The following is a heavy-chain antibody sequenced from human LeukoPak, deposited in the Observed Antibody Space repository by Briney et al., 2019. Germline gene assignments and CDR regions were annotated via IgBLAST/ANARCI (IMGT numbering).Heavy chain of an antibody. J-gene: IGHJ4*02. D-gene: IGHD4-17*01. Sequence: PGGSLRLSCAASGFTFSSYGMHWVRQAPGKGLEWVAVISYDGSNKYYADSVKGRFTISRDNSKNTLYLQMNSLRAEDTAVYYCAKLKIYGDYDYWGQGTLVTVSS. V-gene: IGHV3-30*18. CDR2: ISYDGSNK. CDR3: AKLKIYGDYDY. CDR1: GFTFSSYG.